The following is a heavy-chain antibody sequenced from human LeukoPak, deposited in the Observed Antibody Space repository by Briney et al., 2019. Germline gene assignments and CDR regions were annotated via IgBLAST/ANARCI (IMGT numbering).Heavy chain of an antibody. J-gene: IGHJ4*02. D-gene: IGHD3-22*01. Sequence: SETLSLTCTVSGGSISSSSYYWGWIRQPPGKGLEWIGSIYYSGSTYYNPSLKSRVTIPVDTSKNQFSLKLSSVTAADTAVYYCARIYYDSSGYLYPYFDYWGQGTLVTVSS. CDR2: IYYSGST. V-gene: IGHV4-39*01. CDR3: ARIYYDSSGYLYPYFDY. CDR1: GGSISSSSYY.